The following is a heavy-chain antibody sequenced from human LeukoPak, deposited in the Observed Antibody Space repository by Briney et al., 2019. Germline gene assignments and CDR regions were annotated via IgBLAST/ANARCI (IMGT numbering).Heavy chain of an antibody. CDR1: GGSISSSSYY. J-gene: IGHJ6*03. D-gene: IGHD2-15*01. Sequence: PSETLSLTWTVSGGSISSSSYYWGWILQPPGNGLEGIRSMHYSGSTNYNPSLKSPVTISVDPSQNPFSLKLSSVTAADAAVYYCARGYCSGGSCYSYYYYNYMDVWGKGTTVTVSS. CDR2: MHYSGST. V-gene: IGHV4-39*07. CDR3: ARGYCSGGSCYSYYYYNYMDV.